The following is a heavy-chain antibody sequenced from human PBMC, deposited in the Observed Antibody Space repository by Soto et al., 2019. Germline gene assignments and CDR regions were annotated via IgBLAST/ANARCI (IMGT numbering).Heavy chain of an antibody. Sequence: PGGSLRLSCAASGFTIRYYDIHWVRQAPGKGLEWVSAIGVDGKTYYADSVKGRFTISRDTSKSTLYLQMTSLRPDDTAVYYCATGANFYYDTSRYWGQGTLVTVSS. V-gene: IGHV3-13*01. CDR2: IGVDGKT. D-gene: IGHD3-22*01. J-gene: IGHJ4*02. CDR1: GFTIRYYD. CDR3: ATGANFYYDTSRY.